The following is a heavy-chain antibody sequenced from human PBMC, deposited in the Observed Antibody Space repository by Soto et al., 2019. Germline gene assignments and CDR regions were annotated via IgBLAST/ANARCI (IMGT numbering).Heavy chain of an antibody. J-gene: IGHJ4*02. CDR2: ISVSGGST. Sequence: GGSLRLSCAASGFTFSNYAMSWVRRAPGKGLEWVSGISVSGGSTYFAESVKGRFTISRDNSKNTLYLQMNSLRAEDTAVYYCANVSHSLAYGAFGYWGQRSLVTVSS. CDR1: GFTFSNYA. V-gene: IGHV3-23*01. CDR3: ANVSHSLAYGAFGY. D-gene: IGHD2-21*01.